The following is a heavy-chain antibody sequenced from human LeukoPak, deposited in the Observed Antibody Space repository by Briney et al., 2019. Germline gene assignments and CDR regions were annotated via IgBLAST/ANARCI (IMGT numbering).Heavy chain of an antibody. CDR1: GGSISSSSYY. CDR3: ARKLPYDAFDI. Sequence: SETLSLTCTVSGGSISSSSYYWGWIRQPPGQGLEWIGSIYYSGSTYYNPSLKSRVTISVDTSKNQFSLKLSSVTAADTAVYYCARKLPYDAFDIWGQGTMVTVSS. CDR2: IYYSGST. D-gene: IGHD4-23*01. J-gene: IGHJ3*02. V-gene: IGHV4-39*01.